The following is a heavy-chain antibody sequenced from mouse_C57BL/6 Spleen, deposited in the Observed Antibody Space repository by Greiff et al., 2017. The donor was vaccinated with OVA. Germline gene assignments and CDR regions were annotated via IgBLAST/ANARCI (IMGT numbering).Heavy chain of an antibody. CDR1: GFTFSSYA. CDR2: ISDGGSYT. V-gene: IGHV5-4*01. CDR3: ARDPYDYDGGAFDY. Sequence: EVQLQESGGGLVKPGGSLKLSCAASGFTFSSYAMSWVRQTPEKRLEWVATISDGGSYTYYPDNVKGRFTISRDNAKNNLYLQMSHLKSEDTAMYYCARDPYDYDGGAFDYWGQGTTLTVSS. D-gene: IGHD2-4*01. J-gene: IGHJ2*01.